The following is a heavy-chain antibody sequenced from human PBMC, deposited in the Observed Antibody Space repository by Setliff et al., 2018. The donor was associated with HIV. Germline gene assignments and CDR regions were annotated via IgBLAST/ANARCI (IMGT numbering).Heavy chain of an antibody. CDR1: GYSFTGYY. CDR3: AKFIVPHRFTGSPLDY. V-gene: IGHV1-46*01. J-gene: IGHJ4*02. CDR2: IHPSAGTT. D-gene: IGHD3-10*01. Sequence: ASVKVSCKASGYSFTGYYIHWVRQVPGQGLEWMGIIHPSAGTTTYAQKFQGRVTMTRDASARTLYMELNSLRSEDTAVYYCAKFIVPHRFTGSPLDYWGQGTLVTVSS.